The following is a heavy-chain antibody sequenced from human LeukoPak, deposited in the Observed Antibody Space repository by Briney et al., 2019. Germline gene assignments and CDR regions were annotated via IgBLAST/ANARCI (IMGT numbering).Heavy chain of an antibody. V-gene: IGHV3-30*18. D-gene: IGHD6-19*01. Sequence: GGSLRLSCAASGFTFSSYGMHWVRQAPGKGLEWVAVISYDGGNKYYADSVKGRFTISRDNSKNTVYLQMNSLRAEDTAVYYCAKTTIGYSSGRYPGWPVDYWGQGTLVTVSS. J-gene: IGHJ4*02. CDR3: AKTTIGYSSGRYPGWPVDY. CDR1: GFTFSSYG. CDR2: ISYDGGNK.